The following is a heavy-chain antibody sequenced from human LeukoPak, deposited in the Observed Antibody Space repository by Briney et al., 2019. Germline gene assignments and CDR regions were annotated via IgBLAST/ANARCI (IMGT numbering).Heavy chain of an antibody. V-gene: IGHV3-73*01. D-gene: IGHD2-15*01. CDR3: TRDRGTYNWFDP. CDR1: GFTFSGSA. J-gene: IGHJ5*02. Sequence: GGSLRLSCVASGFTFSGSAVHWVRQSSGKGLEWVGHIDKKDNLYATAYAESVRGRFTISRDDSKDTAFLHMDSLKTEDTALYYCTRDRGTYNWFDPWGQGTLVTVSS. CDR2: IDKKDNLYAT.